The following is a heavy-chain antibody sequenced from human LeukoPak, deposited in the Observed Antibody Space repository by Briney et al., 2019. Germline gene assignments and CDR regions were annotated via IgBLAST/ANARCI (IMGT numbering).Heavy chain of an antibody. CDR3: AKDAQRGFDYSNSLEY. Sequence: PGGSLRLSCAAAGFTFSHYGMHWVRQAPGKGLEWVAVIWSDGTNRYHADSVKGRFTISRDNSGNTVYLQMNSLRPEDTGVYYCAKDAQRGFDYSNSLEYWGQGTPVTVST. CDR2: IWSDGTNR. CDR1: GFTFSHYG. J-gene: IGHJ4*02. D-gene: IGHD4-11*01. V-gene: IGHV3-33*06.